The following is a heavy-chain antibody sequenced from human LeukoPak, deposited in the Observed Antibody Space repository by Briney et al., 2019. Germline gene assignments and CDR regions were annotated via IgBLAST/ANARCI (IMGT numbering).Heavy chain of an antibody. Sequence: TGGSLRLSCAASGFTFSSYAMSWVRQAPGKGLEWVSAISGSGGGTYYADSVKGRFTISRANSKNTLYLQMNSLRAEDTAVYYCAKDTREVTYYYDSSGYYQVGYFDYWGQGTLVTVSS. CDR1: GFTFSSYA. J-gene: IGHJ4*02. V-gene: IGHV3-23*01. D-gene: IGHD3-22*01. CDR3: AKDTREVTYYYDSSGYYQVGYFDY. CDR2: ISGSGGGT.